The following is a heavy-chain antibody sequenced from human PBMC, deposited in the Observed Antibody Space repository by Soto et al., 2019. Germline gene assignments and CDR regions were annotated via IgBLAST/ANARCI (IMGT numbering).Heavy chain of an antibody. CDR3: ARRQGYCSGGRCYSWFDP. CDR2: ISAYNGNT. Sequence: ASVEVSCKASGYTFTSYGISWVRQAPGQGLEWMGWISAYNGNTNYAQKLQGRVTMTTDTSTSTAYMELRSLRSDDTAVYYCARRQGYCSGGRCYSWFDPWGQGTLVTVSS. D-gene: IGHD2-15*01. J-gene: IGHJ5*02. CDR1: GYTFTSYG. V-gene: IGHV1-18*04.